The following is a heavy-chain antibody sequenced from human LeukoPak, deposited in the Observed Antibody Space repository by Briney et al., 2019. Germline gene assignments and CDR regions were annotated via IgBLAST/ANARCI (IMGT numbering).Heavy chain of an antibody. V-gene: IGHV4-34*01. CDR3: ARRAPRSGSYKAFDI. CDR1: GGSFSGYY. Sequence: SSETLSLTCAVYGGSFSGYYWSWIRQPPGKGLEWIGEINHSGSTNYNPSLKSRVTISVDTSKNQFSLKLSSVTAADTAVYYCARRAPRSGSYKAFDIWGQGTMVTVSS. J-gene: IGHJ3*02. CDR2: INHSGST. D-gene: IGHD3-10*01.